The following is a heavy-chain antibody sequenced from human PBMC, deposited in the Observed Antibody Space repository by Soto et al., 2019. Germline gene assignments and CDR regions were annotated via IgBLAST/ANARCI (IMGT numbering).Heavy chain of an antibody. V-gene: IGHV3-33*01. Sequence: QVQLVESGGGVVQPGRSLRLSCAASGFTLSSYGMHWVRQAPGKGLEWVAVIWYDGSNKYYADSVKGRFTISRDNSKNTLYLQMNSLRAEDTAVYYCARDGYCSSTSCYTRPYYYGMDVWGQGTTVTVSS. D-gene: IGHD2-2*02. J-gene: IGHJ6*02. CDR2: IWYDGSNK. CDR1: GFTLSSYG. CDR3: ARDGYCSSTSCYTRPYYYGMDV.